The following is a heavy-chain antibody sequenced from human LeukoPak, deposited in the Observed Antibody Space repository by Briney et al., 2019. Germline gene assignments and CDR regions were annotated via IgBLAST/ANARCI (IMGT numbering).Heavy chain of an antibody. V-gene: IGHV4-59*01. J-gene: IGHJ4*02. CDR3: ARDYGGKSDY. D-gene: IGHD4-23*01. CDR1: GGSISSYY. CDR2: IYYSGST. Sequence: PSETLSLTCTVSGGSISSYYWRWIRQPPGKGLEWIGYIYYSGSTNYNPSLKSRVTISVDTSKNQFSLKLSSVTAADTAVYYCARDYGGKSDYWGQGTLVTVSS.